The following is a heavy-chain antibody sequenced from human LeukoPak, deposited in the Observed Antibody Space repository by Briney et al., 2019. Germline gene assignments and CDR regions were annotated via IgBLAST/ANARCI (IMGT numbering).Heavy chain of an antibody. V-gene: IGHV3-21*01. Sequence: GGSLRLSCAASGFTFNIYTMTWVRQAPGKGLEWVSSIGSSSRYIYYADSVKGRFTISRDNDKNSVYLQMNSMRAEDTAVYYCARDCSSSAFDIWGQGTMVTVSS. CDR1: GFTFNIYT. J-gene: IGHJ3*02. D-gene: IGHD2-15*01. CDR3: ARDCSSSAFDI. CDR2: IGSSSRYI.